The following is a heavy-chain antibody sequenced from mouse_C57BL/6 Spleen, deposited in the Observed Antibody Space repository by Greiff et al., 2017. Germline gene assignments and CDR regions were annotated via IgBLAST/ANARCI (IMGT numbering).Heavy chain of an antibody. CDR2: IYPGDGDT. J-gene: IGHJ4*01. Sequence: QVQLQQSGAELVKPGASVKISCKASGYAFSSYWMNWVKQRPGKGLEWIGQIYPGDGDTNYNGKFKGKAALTADKSSSTAYMQLSSHTSADSSVYCGARSQAMDYWGQGTSVTVSS. CDR1: GYAFSSYW. CDR3: ARSQAMDY. V-gene: IGHV1-80*01.